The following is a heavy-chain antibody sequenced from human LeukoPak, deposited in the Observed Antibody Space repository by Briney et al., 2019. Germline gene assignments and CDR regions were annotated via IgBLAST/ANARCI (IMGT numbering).Heavy chain of an antibody. CDR3: AKDVTADYGGPPGGMDV. D-gene: IGHD4-23*01. V-gene: IGHV3-23*01. Sequence: GGSLRLSCAASGFTFSSYAMSWVRQAPGKGLEWVSAISGSGGSTYYADSVKGRFTISRDNSKNTLYLQMNSLRAEDTALYYCAKDVTADYGGPPGGMDVWGQGTTVTVSS. CDR1: GFTFSSYA. CDR2: ISGSGGST. J-gene: IGHJ6*02.